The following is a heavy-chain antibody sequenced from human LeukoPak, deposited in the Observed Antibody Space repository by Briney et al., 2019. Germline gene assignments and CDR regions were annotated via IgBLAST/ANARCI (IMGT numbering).Heavy chain of an antibody. Sequence: SETLSLTCTVSGGSISSYYWSWIRQPPGKGPEWIGYIYYSGSTNYNPSLKSRVTISIDTSKNQFSLKLSSVTAADTAVYYCARSGDLNTERAFDIWGQGTMVTVSS. V-gene: IGHV4-59*01. D-gene: IGHD4-17*01. CDR3: ARSGDLNTERAFDI. CDR1: GGSISSYY. J-gene: IGHJ3*02. CDR2: IYYSGST.